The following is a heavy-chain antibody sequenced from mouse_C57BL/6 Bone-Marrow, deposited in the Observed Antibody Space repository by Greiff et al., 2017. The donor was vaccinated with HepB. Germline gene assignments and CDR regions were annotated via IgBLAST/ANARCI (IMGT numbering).Heavy chain of an antibody. CDR2: IDPSDSET. D-gene: IGHD1-1*01. Sequence: QVHVKQSGAELVRPGSSVKLSCKASGYTFTSYWMHWVKQRPIQGLEWIGNIDPSDSETHYNQKFKDKATLTVDKSSSTAYMQLSSLTSEDSAVYYCARSPTTVVAYYYAMDYWGQGTSVTVSS. CDR1: GYTFTSYW. CDR3: ARSPTTVVAYYYAMDY. J-gene: IGHJ4*01. V-gene: IGHV1-52*01.